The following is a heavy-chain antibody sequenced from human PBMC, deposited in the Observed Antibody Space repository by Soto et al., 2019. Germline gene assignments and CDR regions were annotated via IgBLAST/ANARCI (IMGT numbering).Heavy chain of an antibody. CDR3: AKDMGSCSGGSCYWCCYL. D-gene: IGHD2-15*01. CDR1: GFTFDDYA. J-gene: IGHJ2*01. Sequence: GGSLRLSCAASGFTFDDYAMHWVRQAPGKGLEWVSGISWNSGSIGYADSVKGRFTISRDNAKNSLYLQMNSLRAEDAALYYCAKDMGSCSGGSCYWCCYLWGRGTLVTVSS. V-gene: IGHV3-9*01. CDR2: ISWNSGSI.